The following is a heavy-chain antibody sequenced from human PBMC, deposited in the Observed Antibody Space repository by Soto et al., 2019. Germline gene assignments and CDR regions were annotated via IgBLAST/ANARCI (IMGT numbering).Heavy chain of an antibody. CDR1: GFSLTKLY. D-gene: IGHD3-16*01. CDR3: ATLLGGVFY. CDR2: FDPEDGEY. V-gene: IGHV1-24*01. Sequence: QVQLVQSGAEVTKPGASVKVSCKVSGFSLTKLYMHWVRQAPGEGLEWMGGFDPEDGEYIYPQRFKGRITMTEDTSTDTAFMELRSLRSDDTAAYYCATLLGGVFYWGQGTLVTVSS. J-gene: IGHJ4*02.